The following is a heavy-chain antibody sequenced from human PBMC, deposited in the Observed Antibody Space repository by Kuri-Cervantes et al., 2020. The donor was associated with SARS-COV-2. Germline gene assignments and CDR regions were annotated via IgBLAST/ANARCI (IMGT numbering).Heavy chain of an antibody. J-gene: IGHJ4*02. Sequence: GGSLRLSCAVSGLSFSSYAMSWVRQAPGKGLEWVSAISGSGGSTYYAASVKGRFTISRDNSKNTLYLQMNSLKTEDTAVYYCTTDRYYDFWSGYYPNFDYWGQGTLVTVSS. CDR1: GLSFSSYA. V-gene: IGHV3-23*01. CDR2: ISGSGGST. CDR3: TTDRYYDFWSGYYPNFDY. D-gene: IGHD3-3*01.